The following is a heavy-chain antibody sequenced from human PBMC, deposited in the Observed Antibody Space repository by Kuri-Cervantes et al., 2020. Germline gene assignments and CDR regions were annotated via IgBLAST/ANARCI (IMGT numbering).Heavy chain of an antibody. CDR2: ISYDGSNK. CDR3: VFGIRRYFDY. J-gene: IGHJ4*02. CDR1: GFAFSSYA. Sequence: GGSLRLSCAASGFAFSSYAMHWVRQAPGKGLEWVAVISYDGSNKYYADSVNGRFTISRDNAKNSLYLQMNSLRAEDTAVYYCVFGIRRYFDYWGQGTLVTVSS. D-gene: IGHD3-3*01. V-gene: IGHV3-30-3*01.